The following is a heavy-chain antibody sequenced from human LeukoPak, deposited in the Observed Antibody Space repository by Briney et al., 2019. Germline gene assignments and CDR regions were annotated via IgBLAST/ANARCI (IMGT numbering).Heavy chain of an antibody. Sequence: GGSLRLSCAASGFTFSSYSMNWVRQAPGKGLEWVSYISSSSSTIYYADSVKGRFTISRDNAKNSLYLQMNSLRAEDTAVYYCARVPTYYYDSSGSEDWGQGTLVTVSS. CDR1: GFTFSSYS. J-gene: IGHJ4*02. CDR2: ISSSSSTI. CDR3: ARVPTYYYDSSGSED. D-gene: IGHD3-22*01. V-gene: IGHV3-48*04.